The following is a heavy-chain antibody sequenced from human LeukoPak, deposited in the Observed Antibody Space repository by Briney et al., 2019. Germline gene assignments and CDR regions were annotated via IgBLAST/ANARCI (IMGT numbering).Heavy chain of an antibody. CDR2: IYPGDSKT. CDR1: GYNFTTKW. J-gene: IGHJ6*02. V-gene: IGHV5-51*01. Sequence: GESLKIPCQGSGYNFTTKWIGWVRQMPGKGLEWMGIIYPGDSKTIYSPSFQGQVFISADRSIRTAYLQWRSLKASDTATYYCARHESVFSMDVWGQGTTVTVSS. CDR3: ARHESVFSMDV.